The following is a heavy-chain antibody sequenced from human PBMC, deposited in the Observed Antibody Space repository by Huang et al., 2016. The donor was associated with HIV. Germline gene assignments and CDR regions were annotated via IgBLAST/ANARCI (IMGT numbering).Heavy chain of an antibody. J-gene: IGHJ4*02. V-gene: IGHV3-11*01. CDR2: LGGTGTVM. CDR1: GFTFSTYY. CDR3: ATGITVAGGEFYFDY. Sequence: QVRLVESGGGLVKPGGSLRLSCAASGFTFSTYYVSWIRQAPGKGLEWISFLGGTGTVMYYADSVRGRFVITRDNSKNSLYLQMNNLRAEDTAVYFCATGITVAGGEFYFDYWGQGDLVTVSS. D-gene: IGHD6-19*01.